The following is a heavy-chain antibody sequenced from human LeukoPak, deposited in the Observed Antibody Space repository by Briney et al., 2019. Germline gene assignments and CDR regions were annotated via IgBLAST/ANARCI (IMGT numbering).Heavy chain of an antibody. V-gene: IGHV3-21*04. D-gene: IGHD3-22*01. CDR2: ISSSSSYI. CDR3: ARSLRVHYYDSSGYYDNWFDP. Sequence: GGSLRLSCAASGFTFSSYSMNWVRQAPGKGLEWVSSISSSSSYIYYADSVKGRFTISRDNAKNSLYLQMNSLRAEDTAVYYCARSLRVHYYDSSGYYDNWFDPWGQGTLVTVSS. CDR1: GFTFSSYS. J-gene: IGHJ5*02.